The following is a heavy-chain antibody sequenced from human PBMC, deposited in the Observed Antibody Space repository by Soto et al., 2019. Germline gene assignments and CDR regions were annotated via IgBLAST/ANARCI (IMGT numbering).Heavy chain of an antibody. CDR2: INGDGRST. D-gene: IGHD6-13*01. Sequence: EVQLVESGGGLVRTGGSLRLSCAASGFTFSTYWMHWVRQAPGKGLVWVSRINGDGRSTSYADSVKGRFTISRDNAKNTLYLQMDSLRGEDTAVYYCARAPGAAAGNFDYWGQGTLVTVSS. J-gene: IGHJ4*02. V-gene: IGHV3-74*01. CDR3: ARAPGAAAGNFDY. CDR1: GFTFSTYW.